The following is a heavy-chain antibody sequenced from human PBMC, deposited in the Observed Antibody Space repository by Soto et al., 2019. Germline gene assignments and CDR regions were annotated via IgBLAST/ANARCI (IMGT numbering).Heavy chain of an antibody. CDR1: SYTFTSYG. CDR3: ARDAAVLLWFGKSAFDI. J-gene: IGHJ3*02. CDR2: ISAYNGNT. D-gene: IGHD3-10*01. Sequence: ASVKFSCTASSYTFTSYGISWVRQAPGQGLEWMGWISAYNGNTNYAQKLQGRVTMATDTSPSTAYMELRSLRSDDTAVYYCARDAAVLLWFGKSAFDIWGQGTMVTVSS. V-gene: IGHV1-18*01.